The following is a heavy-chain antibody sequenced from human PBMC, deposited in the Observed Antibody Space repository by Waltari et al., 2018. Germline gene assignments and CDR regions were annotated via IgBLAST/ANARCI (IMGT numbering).Heavy chain of an antibody. CDR2: LYNSGIT. J-gene: IGHJ4*02. CDR1: GTSISNNF. CDR3: ARGGLDGFDS. D-gene: IGHD1-26*01. V-gene: IGHV4-4*07. Sequence: QVQLQESGPGLVKPSETLSLTCKVSGTSISNNFWNWVRQPAGKGLGWIGRLYNSGITNYNPSLKSRVTMSTDTSKNQFSLKLNSVTAADTAVYFCARGGLDGFDSWGQGILVTVS.